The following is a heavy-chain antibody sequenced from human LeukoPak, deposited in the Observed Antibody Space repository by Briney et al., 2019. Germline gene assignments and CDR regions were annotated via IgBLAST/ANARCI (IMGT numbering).Heavy chain of an antibody. V-gene: IGHV1-2*02. D-gene: IGHD6-13*01. J-gene: IGHJ4*02. CDR3: ARDHPGIAAAG. CDR1: GFTFTGYY. CDR2: INPNSGGT. Sequence: ASVKVSCKTSGFTFTGYYMHWVRQAPGQGLEWMGWINPNSGGTNYAQKFQGRVTMTRDTSISTAYMELSRLRSDDTAVYYCARDHPGIAAAGWGQGTLVTVSS.